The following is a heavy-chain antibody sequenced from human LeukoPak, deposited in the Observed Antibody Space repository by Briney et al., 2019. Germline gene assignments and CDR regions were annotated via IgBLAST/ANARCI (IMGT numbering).Heavy chain of an antibody. Sequence: ASVKVSCKASGYTFTGYYMHWVRQAPGQGLEWMGWINPNSGGTNYAQKFQGRVTMTRDTSISTAYMKLSRLRSDDTAVYYCARGSEQLVILSSGGFDYWGQGTLVTVSS. CDR1: GYTFTGYY. CDR3: ARGSEQLVILSSGGFDY. J-gene: IGHJ4*02. D-gene: IGHD6-6*01. V-gene: IGHV1-2*02. CDR2: INPNSGGT.